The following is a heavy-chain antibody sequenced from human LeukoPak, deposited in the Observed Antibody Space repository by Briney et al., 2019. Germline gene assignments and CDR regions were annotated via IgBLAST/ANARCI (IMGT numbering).Heavy chain of an antibody. CDR3: ARGRAYSSGWYRLDY. V-gene: IGHV4-59*01. J-gene: IGHJ4*02. CDR2: IHYSGST. Sequence: TSETLSLTCTVSGGSITTYYWSWIRQPPGRGLEWIGYIHYSGSTSYNSSLQSRVTISVDTSKNQFFLKLRSVTAADTAVYYCARGRAYSSGWYRLDYWGQGTLVTVSS. CDR1: GGSITTYY. D-gene: IGHD6-19*01.